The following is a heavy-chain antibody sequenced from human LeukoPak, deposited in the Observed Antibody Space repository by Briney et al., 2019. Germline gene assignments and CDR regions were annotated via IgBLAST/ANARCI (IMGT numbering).Heavy chain of an antibody. Sequence: GGSLRLSCAASRFTFSSYSMNWVRQAPGKGLEWVSSIGSSSSYIYYADSVKGRFIISRDNSKNTLYLQMNSLRAEDTAVYYCARRERYMLHIDYWGQGTLVTVSS. CDR1: RFTFSSYS. D-gene: IGHD2-15*01. CDR3: ARRERYMLHIDY. J-gene: IGHJ4*02. V-gene: IGHV3-21*01. CDR2: IGSSSSYI.